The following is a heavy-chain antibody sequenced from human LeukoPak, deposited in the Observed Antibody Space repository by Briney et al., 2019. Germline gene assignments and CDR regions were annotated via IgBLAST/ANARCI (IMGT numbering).Heavy chain of an antibody. CDR3: AKDTVTASPYYYYGMDV. D-gene: IGHD4-17*01. Sequence: ETLSLTCTVSGGSISSYYWSWVRQAPGKGLEWVSAISGSGGSTYYADSVKGRFTISRDNSKNTLYLQMNSLRAEDTAVYYCAKDTVTASPYYYYGMDVWGQGTTVTVSS. V-gene: IGHV3-23*01. CDR1: GGSISSYY. J-gene: IGHJ6*02. CDR2: ISGSGGST.